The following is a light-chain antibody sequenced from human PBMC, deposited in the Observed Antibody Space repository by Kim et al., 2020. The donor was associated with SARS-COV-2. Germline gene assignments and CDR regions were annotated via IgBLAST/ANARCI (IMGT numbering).Light chain of an antibody. CDR3: QQYSSYPIT. CDR2: GAS. CDR1: QGINNY. Sequence: DIQMTQSPSSLSASVGDRVTITCRASQGINNYLAWFHQKPGKAPKSLIYGASSLQIGVPSKFSGSGSGTDFNLTIISLQTEDFATYYCQQYSSYPITFGQGTRLEIK. J-gene: IGKJ5*01. V-gene: IGKV1-16*02.